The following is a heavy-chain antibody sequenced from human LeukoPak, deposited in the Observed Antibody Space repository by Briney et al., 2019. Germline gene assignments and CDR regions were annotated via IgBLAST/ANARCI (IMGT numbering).Heavy chain of an antibody. CDR1: GYTFTGYY. V-gene: IGHV1-2*02. CDR2: INPNSGGT. CDR3: ARVLGSPVGWFDY. J-gene: IGHJ4*02. D-gene: IGHD2-15*01. Sequence: ASVKVSCKASGYTFTGYYMHWVRQAPGQGLEWMGWINPNSGGTNYAQKFQGRVTMTRDTSISTAYMELSRLRSGDTAVYYCARVLGSPVGWFDYWGQGTLVTVSS.